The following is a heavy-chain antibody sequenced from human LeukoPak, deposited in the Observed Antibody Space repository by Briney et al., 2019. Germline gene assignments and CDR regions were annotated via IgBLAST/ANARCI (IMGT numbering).Heavy chain of an antibody. V-gene: IGHV3-7*03. CDR1: GFTFSSYW. CDR3: ARERPIRFRHYFDY. D-gene: IGHD3-3*01. J-gene: IGHJ4*02. CDR2: IKQDGSEK. Sequence: PGGSLRLSCAGSGFTFSSYWMSWVRQAPGKGLERVANIKQDGSEKYYVDSVKGRFTISRDNAKNSLYLQLNSLRAEDTAVYYCARERPIRFRHYFDYWGQGTLVTVSS.